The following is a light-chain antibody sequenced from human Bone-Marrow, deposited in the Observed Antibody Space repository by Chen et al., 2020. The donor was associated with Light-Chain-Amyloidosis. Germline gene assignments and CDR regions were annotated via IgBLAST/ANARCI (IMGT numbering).Light chain of an antibody. V-gene: IGLV3-25*03. CDR3: QSADSSGTYEVI. CDR1: DLPTKY. J-gene: IGLJ2*01. CDR2: RDT. Sequence: SYELTQPPSVSVSPGQMARITCSGDDLPTKYAYWYQQKTGQAPVLVIHRDTERPSGISERFSGSSSGTTATLTISGVQAEDEADYHWQSADSSGTYEVIFGGGTKLTVL.